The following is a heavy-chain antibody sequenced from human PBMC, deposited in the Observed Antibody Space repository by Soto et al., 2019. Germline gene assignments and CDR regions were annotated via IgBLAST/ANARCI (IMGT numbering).Heavy chain of an antibody. CDR2: ISLYSDGA. CDR3: ARVVPGAEAWFGP. Sequence: SVKVSCKTSGYTFSNYGITWVRQAPGQPLEWLGWISLYSDGANYAQKFQGRVSMTTDTSTTTAYMELRSLRSDDTAVYYCARVVPGAEAWFGPWGQGTLVTVSS. J-gene: IGHJ5*02. D-gene: IGHD2-2*01. CDR1: GYTFSNYG. V-gene: IGHV1-18*01.